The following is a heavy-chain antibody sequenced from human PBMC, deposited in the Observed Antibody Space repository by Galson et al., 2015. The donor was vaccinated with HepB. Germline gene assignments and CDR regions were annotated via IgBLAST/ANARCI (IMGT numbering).Heavy chain of an antibody. V-gene: IGHV1-3*01. CDR3: ARFMGYSGSYGYYGMDV. CDR2: INAGNGNT. Sequence: SVKVSCKASGYTFTSYAMHWVRQAPGQRLEWMGWINAGNGNTKYSQKFQGRVTITRDTSASTAYMELSRLRSEDTAVYYCARFMGYSGSYGYYGMDVWGQGTTVTVSS. J-gene: IGHJ6*02. D-gene: IGHD1-26*01. CDR1: GYTFTSYA.